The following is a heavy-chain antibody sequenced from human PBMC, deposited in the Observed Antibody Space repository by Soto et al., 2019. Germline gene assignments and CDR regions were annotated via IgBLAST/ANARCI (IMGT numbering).Heavy chain of an antibody. CDR2: IIPIFGTA. CDR1: GGTFSSYA. Sequence: QVQLVQSGAAVKKPGSSVKVSCKASGGTFSSYAISWVRQAPGQGLEWMGGIIPIFGTANYAQKFQGRVTITADESTSTADMELSSLRSEDTAVYYCAREKVIYSSGWGYFDYWGQGTLVTVSS. J-gene: IGHJ4*02. CDR3: AREKVIYSSGWGYFDY. V-gene: IGHV1-69*12. D-gene: IGHD6-19*01.